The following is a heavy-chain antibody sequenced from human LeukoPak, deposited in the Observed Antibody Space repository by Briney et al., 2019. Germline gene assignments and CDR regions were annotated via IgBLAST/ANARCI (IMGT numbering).Heavy chain of an antibody. V-gene: IGHV1-18*01. CDR1: GYTFTSYG. CDR2: ISAYNGNT. Sequence: ASVKVSCKASGYTFTSYGISWVRQAPGQGLEWMGWISAYNGNTNYAQKLQGRVTMTTDTSTSTAYMDLRSLRSDDTAVYYCARSPRGMLGRVHWFDPWGQGTLVTVSS. D-gene: IGHD3-10*02. J-gene: IGHJ5*02. CDR3: ARSPRGMLGRVHWFDP.